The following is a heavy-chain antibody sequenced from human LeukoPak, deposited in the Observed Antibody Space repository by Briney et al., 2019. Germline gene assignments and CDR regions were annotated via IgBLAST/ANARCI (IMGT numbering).Heavy chain of an antibody. J-gene: IGHJ6*03. D-gene: IGHD3-22*01. Sequence: SETLSLTCTVSGGSISSGSYYWSWLRQPAGKGLEWIGRIYTSGSTNYNPSLKSRVTMSVDTSKNQFSLKLSSVTAADTAVYYCAGQNYDSSTYSLPDYYLDVWGKGTTVTISS. CDR1: GGSISSGSYY. V-gene: IGHV4-61*02. CDR3: AGQNYDSSTYSLPDYYLDV. CDR2: IYTSGST.